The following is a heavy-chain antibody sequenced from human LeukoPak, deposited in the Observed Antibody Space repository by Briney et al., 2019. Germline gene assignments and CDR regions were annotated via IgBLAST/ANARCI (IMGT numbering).Heavy chain of an antibody. CDR2: IYSGGST. D-gene: IGHD2-15*01. CDR3: ARDLGGIFDY. V-gene: IGHV3-53*01. CDR1: GFTFSDYY. J-gene: IGHJ4*02. Sequence: GGSLRLSCAASGFTFSDYYMSWIRQAPGKGLEWVSVIYSGGSTYYADSVKGRFTISRDNSKNTLYLQMNSLRAEDTAVYYCARDLGGIFDYWGQGTLVTVSS.